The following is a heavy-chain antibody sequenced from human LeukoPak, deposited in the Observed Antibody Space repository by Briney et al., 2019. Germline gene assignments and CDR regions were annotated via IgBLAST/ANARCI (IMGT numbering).Heavy chain of an antibody. V-gene: IGHV3-23*01. D-gene: IGHD1-26*01. CDR2: ISGSGGST. CDR1: GFTFSSHA. Sequence: GGSLRLSCAASGFTFSSHAMSWVRQAPGKGMEGVSAISGSGGSTYYADSVKGRFTISRDNSKNTLYLQMNSLRAEDTAVYYCAKDLIVGATRGAFDIWGQGTMVTVSS. J-gene: IGHJ3*02. CDR3: AKDLIVGATRGAFDI.